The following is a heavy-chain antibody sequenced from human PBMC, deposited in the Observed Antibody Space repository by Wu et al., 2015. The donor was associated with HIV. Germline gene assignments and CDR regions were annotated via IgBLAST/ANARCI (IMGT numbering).Heavy chain of an antibody. CDR2: IIPIVGTA. J-gene: IGHJ4*02. CDR3: ARDLLWGEDF. V-gene: IGHV1-69*12. CDR1: GGSFSSYA. D-gene: IGHD2-21*01. Sequence: QVQLVQSGAEMKKPRSSVKVSCKASGGSFSSYAFSWVRQAPGQGLVWMGGIIPIVGTANYAQRFQGRVTISADESRSTVYMDLSSLRSEDTAVYFCARDLLWGEDFWGQGTLVTVSS.